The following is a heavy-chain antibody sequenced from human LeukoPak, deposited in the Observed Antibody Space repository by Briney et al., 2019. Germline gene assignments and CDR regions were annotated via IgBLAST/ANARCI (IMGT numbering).Heavy chain of an antibody. Sequence: ASVTASCKASGGTFSSYAISWVRQAPGQGLEWMGRIIPILGIANYAQKFQGRVTITADKSTSTAYMELSSLRSEDTAVYYCAKDTAMDHYYYYGMDVWGQGTTVTVSS. CDR2: IIPILGIA. J-gene: IGHJ6*02. CDR3: AKDTAMDHYYYYGMDV. D-gene: IGHD5-18*01. V-gene: IGHV1-69*04. CDR1: GGTFSSYA.